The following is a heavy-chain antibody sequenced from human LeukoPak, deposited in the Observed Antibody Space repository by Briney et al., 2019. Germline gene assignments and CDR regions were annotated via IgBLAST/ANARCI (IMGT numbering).Heavy chain of an antibody. J-gene: IGHJ4*02. CDR3: ARDKGLYYFDY. V-gene: IGHV1-18*01. CDR2: ISAYNGNT. D-gene: IGHD3/OR15-3a*01. CDR1: GYTFTSYG. Sequence: GASVKVSCKASGYTFTSYGISWVRQAPGQGLEWMGWISAYNGNTNYAQKLQGRVTMTTDTSTSTAYVELRSLRSDDTAVYYCARDKGLYYFDYWGQGTLVTVSS.